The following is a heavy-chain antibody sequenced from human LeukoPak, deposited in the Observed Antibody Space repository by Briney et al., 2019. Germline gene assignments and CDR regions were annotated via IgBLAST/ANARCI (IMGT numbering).Heavy chain of an antibody. CDR3: AKDGAVAGYFDY. CDR2: ISYDGSNK. J-gene: IGHJ4*02. CDR1: GFTFSSYG. Sequence: GGSLRLSCAASGFTFSSYGMHWVRQAPGKGLEWVAVISYDGSNKYYADSVKGRFTISRDNSKNTLYLQMNSLRAEDTAVYYCAKDGAVAGYFDYWGQGTLVTVSS. D-gene: IGHD6-19*01. V-gene: IGHV3-30*18.